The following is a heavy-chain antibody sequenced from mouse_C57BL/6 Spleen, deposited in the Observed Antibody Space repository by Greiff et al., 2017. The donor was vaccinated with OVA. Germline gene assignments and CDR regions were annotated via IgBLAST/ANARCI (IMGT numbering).Heavy chain of an antibody. CDR2: ISSGGDYI. CDR3: TRDPPLYYYAMDY. J-gene: IGHJ4*01. Sequence: EVQGVESGAGLVEPGGSLKLSCAASGFTFSSYAMSWVRQTPEKRLEWVAYISSGGDYIYYADTVKGRFTISRDNARNTLYLQMSSLKSEDTAMYYCTRDPPLYYYAMDYWGQGTSVTVSS. CDR1: GFTFSSYA. V-gene: IGHV5-9-1*02.